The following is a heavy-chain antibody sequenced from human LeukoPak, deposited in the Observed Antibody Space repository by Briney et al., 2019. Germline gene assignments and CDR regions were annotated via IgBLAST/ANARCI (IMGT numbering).Heavy chain of an antibody. J-gene: IGHJ4*02. D-gene: IGHD2-2*02. V-gene: IGHV3-23*01. CDR1: GFTFSNYA. CDR3: AKVHCSSTSCYTGRWRAESINY. CDR2: ISGSGGST. Sequence: TGGSLRLSCAASGFTFSNYAMNWVRQAPGKGLEWVSTISGSGGSTYYAGSVKGRFTISRDNSKNTLYLQMDSLRADDTAVYYCAKVHCSSTSCYTGRWRAESINYWGQGTLVTVSS.